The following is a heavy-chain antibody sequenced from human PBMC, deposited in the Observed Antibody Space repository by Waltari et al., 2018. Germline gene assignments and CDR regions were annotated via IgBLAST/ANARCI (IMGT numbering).Heavy chain of an antibody. CDR2: INPNSGGT. Sequence: QVQLVQSGAEVKKPGASVKVSCKASGSTFPGYYMPWLRQAPGQGREWMGWINPNSGGTNYAQKFQGRVTMTRDTSISTAYMELSRLRSDDTAVYYCARGQQLGRNWFDPWGQGTLVTVSS. J-gene: IGHJ5*02. V-gene: IGHV1-2*02. CDR1: GSTFPGYY. CDR3: ARGQQLGRNWFDP. D-gene: IGHD6-13*01.